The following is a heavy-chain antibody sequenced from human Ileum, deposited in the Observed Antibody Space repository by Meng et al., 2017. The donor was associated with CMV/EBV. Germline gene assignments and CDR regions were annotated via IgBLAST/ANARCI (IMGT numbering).Heavy chain of an antibody. CDR3: ARDDAQYYYDSSGSLDY. J-gene: IGHJ4*02. D-gene: IGHD3-22*01. Sequence: GESLKISCAASGFTFSSHSMNWVRQAPGKGLEWVSSISSSNTYIYYADSVKGRFTISRDNAKNSLYLQMNSLRAEDTALYYCARDDAQYYYDSSGSLDYWGQGTLVTVSS. CDR2: ISSSNTYI. V-gene: IGHV3-21*01. CDR1: GFTFSSHS.